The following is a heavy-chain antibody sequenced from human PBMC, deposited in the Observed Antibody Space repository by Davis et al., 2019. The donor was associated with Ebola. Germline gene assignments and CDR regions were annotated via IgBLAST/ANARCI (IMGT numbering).Heavy chain of an antibody. CDR2: IIPIFGTA. V-gene: IGHV1-69*13. CDR1: GGTFSSYA. D-gene: IGHD3-3*01. J-gene: IGHJ6*02. CDR3: ARGFLEWLSKVDYYYGMDV. Sequence: SVKVSCKASGGTFSSYAISWVRQAPGQGLEWMGGIIPIFGTANYAQKFQGRVTITADESTSTAYMELSSLRSEDTAVYYCARGFLEWLSKVDYYYGMDVWGQGTTVTVSS.